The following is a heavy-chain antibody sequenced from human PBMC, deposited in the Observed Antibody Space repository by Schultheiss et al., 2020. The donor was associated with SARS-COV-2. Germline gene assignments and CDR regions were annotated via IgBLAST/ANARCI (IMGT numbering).Heavy chain of an antibody. V-gene: IGHV1-18*04. CDR1: GYTFTGYY. CDR2: ISAYNGNT. Sequence: ASVKVSCKASGYTFTGYYMHWVRQAPGQGLEWMGWISAYNGNTNYAQKLQGRVTMTTDTSTSTAYMELRSLRSDDTAVYYCARADCSTASCYDAMRGLHGFDPWGQGTLVTVSS. CDR3: ARADCSTASCYDAMRGLHGFDP. D-gene: IGHD2-2*01. J-gene: IGHJ5*02.